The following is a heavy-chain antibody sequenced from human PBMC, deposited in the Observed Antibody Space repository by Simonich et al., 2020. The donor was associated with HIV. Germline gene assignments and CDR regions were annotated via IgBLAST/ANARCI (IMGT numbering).Heavy chain of an antibody. CDR1: GGSINNYY. V-gene: IGHV4-59*12. D-gene: IGHD1-1*01. Sequence: QVQLQESGPGLVKPSETLSLTCTVSGGSINNYYWNWIRQTPGKGLEWIGYIYYSGSTNYNPSFKSRVAMSVDTSKNQFSLKLSSVTAADTAVYYCSRGVSGTAYFYYFMDVWGKGTTVTVSS. CDR3: SRGVSGTAYFYYFMDV. CDR2: IYYSGST. J-gene: IGHJ6*03.